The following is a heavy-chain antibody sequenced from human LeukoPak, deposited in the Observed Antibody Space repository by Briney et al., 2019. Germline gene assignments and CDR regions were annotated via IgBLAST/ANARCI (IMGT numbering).Heavy chain of an antibody. D-gene: IGHD3-10*01. Sequence: PSETLSLTCTVSGGSISSYYWSWIRQPPGKGLEWIGSIYHSGSTCYNPSLKSRVTISVDTSKNQFSLKLSSVTAADTAVYYCARRGRGGYFDYWGQGTLVTVSS. CDR2: IYHSGST. CDR3: ARRGRGGYFDY. V-gene: IGHV4-59*08. CDR1: GGSISSYY. J-gene: IGHJ4*02.